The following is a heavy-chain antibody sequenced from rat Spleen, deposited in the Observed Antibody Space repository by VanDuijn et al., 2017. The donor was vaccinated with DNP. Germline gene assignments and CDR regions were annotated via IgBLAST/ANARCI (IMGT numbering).Heavy chain of an antibody. CDR3: AGRPPPTRGPFDY. J-gene: IGHJ2*01. D-gene: IGHD1-4*01. V-gene: IGHV5-25*01. CDR2: ISPSGVST. Sequence: EVQLVESGGGLVQPGRSLKLSCAASGFTFSNYYMAWVRQAPTKGLEWVASISPSGVSTFYPDSVKGRFTISRDNAKGTQYLQVDSLRSEDTATYYCAGRPPPTRGPFDYWGQGVTVTVSS. CDR1: GFTFSNYY.